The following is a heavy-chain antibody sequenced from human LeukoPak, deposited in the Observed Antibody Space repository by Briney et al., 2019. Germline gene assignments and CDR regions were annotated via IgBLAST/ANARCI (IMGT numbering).Heavy chain of an antibody. D-gene: IGHD2-2*01. CDR2: VWTGDSDA. CDR3: ARLADTTC. J-gene: IGHJ4*02. V-gene: IGHV5-51*01. Sequence: GESLKISLKGSGYTFTNLRVAWVPQIPGKGFVLVGSVWTGDSDARSSPSFRGQVTFSADISISTAFLQWSRLNASDTAIYFCARLADTTCWGEGTLVTVSS. CDR1: GYTFTNLR.